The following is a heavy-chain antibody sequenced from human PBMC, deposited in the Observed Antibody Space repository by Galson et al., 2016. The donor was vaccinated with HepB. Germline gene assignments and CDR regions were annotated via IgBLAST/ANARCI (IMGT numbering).Heavy chain of an antibody. Sequence: SVKVSCKASGYTFTGHYIHWVRQAPGQGLQWMGWIHPNTGGTKYSEKFQGRVTMTRDTSISTAYMELSSLRSDDTAVYYGARDPPEATGRWFDLWGRGTLVTVSS. J-gene: IGHJ2*01. CDR2: IHPNTGGT. CDR1: GYTFTGHY. V-gene: IGHV1-2*02. D-gene: IGHD4-23*01. CDR3: ARDPPEATGRWFDL.